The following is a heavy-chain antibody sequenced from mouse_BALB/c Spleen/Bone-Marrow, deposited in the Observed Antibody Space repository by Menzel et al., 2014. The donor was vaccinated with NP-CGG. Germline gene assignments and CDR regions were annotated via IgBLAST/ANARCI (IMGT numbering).Heavy chain of an antibody. Sequence: EVNVVESGGGLVQPGGSRKLSCAASGFTFSSFGMHWVRQAPERGLEWVAYISSGSSTIFYADTVKGRFTISRDNPKNTLVLQMTSLRSEDTAMYYCTRGGNWEDFDYWGQGTTLTVSS. V-gene: IGHV5-17*02. D-gene: IGHD4-1*01. CDR3: TRGGNWEDFDY. CDR1: GFTFSSFG. CDR2: ISSGSSTI. J-gene: IGHJ2*01.